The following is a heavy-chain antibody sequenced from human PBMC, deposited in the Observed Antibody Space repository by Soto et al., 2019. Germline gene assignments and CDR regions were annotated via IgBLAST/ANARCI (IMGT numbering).Heavy chain of an antibody. D-gene: IGHD3-10*01. CDR1: GYTFTSYY. CDR2: INPSGGST. CDR3: ARDLLTYYYGSGRHDAFDI. Sequence: ASVKVSCKASGYTFTSYYMHWVRQAPGQGLEWMGIINPSGGSTSYAQKFQGRVTMTRDTSTSTVYMELNSLRSEDTAVYYCARDLLTYYYGSGRHDAFDIWGQGTIVTVSS. V-gene: IGHV1-46*01. J-gene: IGHJ3*02.